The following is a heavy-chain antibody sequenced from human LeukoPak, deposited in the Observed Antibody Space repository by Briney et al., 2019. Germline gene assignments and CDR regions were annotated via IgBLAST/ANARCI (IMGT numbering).Heavy chain of an antibody. CDR1: GFIFSSYT. D-gene: IGHD4/OR15-4a*01. V-gene: IGHV3-23*01. CDR3: ARRAGAYSHPYDY. Sequence: GGSLRLSCAASGFIFSSYTMSWVRQAPGKGLEWVSGISGSGGSTYYADSVKGRFTISRDNSKNTLYLQMNNLRAEDTAVYYCARRAGAYSHPYDYWGQGTLVTVSS. J-gene: IGHJ4*02. CDR2: ISGSGGST.